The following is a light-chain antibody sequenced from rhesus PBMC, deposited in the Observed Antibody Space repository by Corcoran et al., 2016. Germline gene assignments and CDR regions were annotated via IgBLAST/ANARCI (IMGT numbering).Light chain of an antibody. J-gene: IGKJ2*01. CDR2: KAS. Sequence: DIQMTQSPSSLSASVGDTVTITCRASQSISSWLAWYQQKPGKAPKLLIYKASSLQSGVPARFSGRGSGTDFTLTISSLQSDDFATYYCQQYSSSPYSFGQGTKVEIK. CDR3: QQYSSSPYS. V-gene: IGKV1-22*01. CDR1: QSISSW.